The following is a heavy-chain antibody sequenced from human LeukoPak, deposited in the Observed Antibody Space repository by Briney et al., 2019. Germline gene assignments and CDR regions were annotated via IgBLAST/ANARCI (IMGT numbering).Heavy chain of an antibody. CDR1: GYTFTNYG. J-gene: IGHJ6*03. Sequence: ASVKVSCKASGYTFTNYGINWVRQAPGQGLEWVGWSSPYNGNTNYAQKLQGRVTMTTDTSTSIGYMELRSLRSDDTAVYYCARVVITDYYHYMDVWGKGTTVTVS. D-gene: IGHD3-22*01. CDR2: SSPYNGNT. CDR3: ARVVITDYYHYMDV. V-gene: IGHV1-18*01.